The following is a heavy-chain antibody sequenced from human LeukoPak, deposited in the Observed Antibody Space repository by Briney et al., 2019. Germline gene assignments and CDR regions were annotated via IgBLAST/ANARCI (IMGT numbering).Heavy chain of an antibody. V-gene: IGHV5-10-1*01. J-gene: IGHJ6*02. Sequence: GESLKISCKGSGYSLTSYWISWVRQMPGKGLEWMGRIDPSDSYTNYSPSFQGHVTISADKSISTAYLQWSSLKASDTAMYYCARALTPYSYGSEYYYYYGMDVWGQGTTVTVSS. CDR1: GYSLTSYW. D-gene: IGHD5-18*01. CDR3: ARALTPYSYGSEYYYYYGMDV. CDR2: IDPSDSYT.